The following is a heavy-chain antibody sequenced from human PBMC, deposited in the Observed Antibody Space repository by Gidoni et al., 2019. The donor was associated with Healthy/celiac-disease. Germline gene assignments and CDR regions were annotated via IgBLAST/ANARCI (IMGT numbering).Heavy chain of an antibody. J-gene: IGHJ6*02. CDR1: GFTFSSYS. CDR2: ISSSSSYI. CDR3: AKCIAVAGHDYYYGMDV. D-gene: IGHD6-19*01. Sequence: EVQLVESGGGLVKPGGSLRLSCAASGFTFSSYSMNWVRQAPGKGLEWVSSISSSSSYIYYADSVKGRFTISRDNAKNSLYLQMNSLRAEDTAVYYCAKCIAVAGHDYYYGMDVWGQGTTVTVSS. V-gene: IGHV3-21*01.